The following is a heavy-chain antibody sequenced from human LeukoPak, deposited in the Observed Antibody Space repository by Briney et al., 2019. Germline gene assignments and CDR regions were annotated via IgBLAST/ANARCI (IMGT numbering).Heavy chain of an antibody. CDR3: AKGIAAGGTYFDY. J-gene: IGHJ4*02. CDR1: GFTFSRYG. CDR2: IRYDGSNK. Sequence: HTGGSLRLSCAASGFTFSRYGMHWVRQAPGKGLEWVAFIRYDGSNKYYADSVKGRFTVSRDNSKNTLYLQMNSLRAEDTAVYYCAKGIAAGGTYFDYWGQGTLVTVSS. D-gene: IGHD6-13*01. V-gene: IGHV3-30*02.